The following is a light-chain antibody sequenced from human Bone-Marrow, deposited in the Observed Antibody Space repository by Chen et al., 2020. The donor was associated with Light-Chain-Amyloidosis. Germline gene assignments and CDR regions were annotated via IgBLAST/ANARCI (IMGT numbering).Light chain of an antibody. V-gene: IGLV3-21*02. J-gene: IGLJ3*02. CDR1: NIGSTS. CDR3: QVWDRSSDRPV. CDR2: DDS. Sequence: SYVLTQPSSLSVAPGQTATIACGGNNIGSTSVHWYQQTPGQAPLLVVYDDSSRPSGIPERLSGSNSGNTAILTISRVEAGDEADYYCQVWDRSSDRPVFGGGTKLTVL.